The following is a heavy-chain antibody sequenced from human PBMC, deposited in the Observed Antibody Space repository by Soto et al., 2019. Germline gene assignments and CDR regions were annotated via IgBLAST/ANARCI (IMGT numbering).Heavy chain of an antibody. D-gene: IGHD3-22*01. J-gene: IGHJ4*02. CDR3: AKAYCGGDCYPLTYYYDSSGYQPVGY. Sequence: QPGGSLRLSCAASGFTFSSYAMSWVRQAPGKGLEWVSAISGSGGSTYYADSVKGRFTISRDNSKNTLYLQMNSLRAEDTAVYYCAKAYCGGDCYPLTYYYDSSGYQPVGYWGQGTLVTVSS. CDR2: ISGSGGST. CDR1: GFTFSSYA. V-gene: IGHV3-23*01.